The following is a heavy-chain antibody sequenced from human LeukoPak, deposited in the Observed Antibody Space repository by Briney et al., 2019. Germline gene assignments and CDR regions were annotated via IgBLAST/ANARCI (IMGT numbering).Heavy chain of an antibody. D-gene: IGHD5-24*01. CDR1: GFIVSTNY. Sequence: GGSLRLSCAASGFIVSTNYMSWVRQAPGKGLEWVSIIFSGGATYYADSVKGRFTISRENSKNTLYLQMTNLRVEDTAVYYCGRSRPGGWLLFEWFDPWGQGTLVTVSS. V-gene: IGHV3-53*01. CDR2: IFSGGAT. J-gene: IGHJ5*02. CDR3: GRSRPGGWLLFEWFDP.